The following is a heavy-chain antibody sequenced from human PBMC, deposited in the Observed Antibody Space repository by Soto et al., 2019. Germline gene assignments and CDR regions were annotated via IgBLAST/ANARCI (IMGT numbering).Heavy chain of an antibody. V-gene: IGHV1-18*01. Sequence: GASVKVSCKASGYTFTSYGISWVRQAPGQGLVWMGWISAYNGNTNYAQKLQGRVIMTTDTSTSTAYMELRSLRSDDTAVYYCARAGDYDFWSGMSFNWFDPWGQGTLVTVS. CDR2: ISAYNGNT. D-gene: IGHD3-3*01. CDR3: ARAGDYDFWSGMSFNWFDP. CDR1: GYTFTSYG. J-gene: IGHJ5*02.